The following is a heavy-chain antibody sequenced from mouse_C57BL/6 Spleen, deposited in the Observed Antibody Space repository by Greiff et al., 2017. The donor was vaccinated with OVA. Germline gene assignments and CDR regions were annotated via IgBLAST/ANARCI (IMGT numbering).Heavy chain of an antibody. CDR3: ARWITTVVATSYFDY. V-gene: IGHV1-81*01. CDR2: IYPRSGNT. Sequence: QVQLKQSGAELARPGASVTLSCKASGYTFTSYGISWVKQRTGQGLEWIGEIYPRSGNTYYNEQFKGKATLTADKSSSKAYMELRSLTSEDSAVYVGARWITTVVATSYFDYWGQGTTLTVSS. CDR1: GYTFTSYG. D-gene: IGHD1-1*01. J-gene: IGHJ2*01.